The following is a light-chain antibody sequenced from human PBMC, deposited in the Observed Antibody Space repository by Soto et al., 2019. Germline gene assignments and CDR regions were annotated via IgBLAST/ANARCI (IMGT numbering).Light chain of an antibody. J-gene: IGKJ4*01. CDR3: QQFNSYPSLT. V-gene: IGKV1-13*02. CDR2: AAS. Sequence: AIQLTQSPSSLSASVGDRVTITCRASQGISSALAWYHQKPGKAPKLLIYAASTLESGVPSRFSGSGSGTDFSLTISSLQPEDFATYYCQQFNSYPSLTFGGGTKVEIK. CDR1: QGISSA.